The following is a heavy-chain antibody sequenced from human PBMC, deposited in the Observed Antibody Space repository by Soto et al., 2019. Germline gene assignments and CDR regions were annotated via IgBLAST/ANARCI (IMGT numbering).Heavy chain of an antibody. CDR2: IYPGDSDT. CDR3: ARIGHCSGGSCYRIDY. Sequence: GESLKISCKGSGYSFSTYWIAWVRQMPGKGLEWMGIIYPGDSDTRYTPSFQGQVTISADKSISTAYLQWSSLKASDTAMYYCARIGHCSGGSCYRIDYSGQGALVTVSS. J-gene: IGHJ4*02. CDR1: GYSFSTYW. V-gene: IGHV5-51*01. D-gene: IGHD2-15*01.